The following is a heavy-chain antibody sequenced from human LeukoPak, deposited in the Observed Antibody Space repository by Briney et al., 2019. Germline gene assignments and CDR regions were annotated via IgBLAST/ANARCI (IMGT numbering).Heavy chain of an antibody. V-gene: IGHV3-30*03. D-gene: IGHD6-19*01. Sequence: GGSLRLSCAASGFTFSTYGMHWVRQAPGKGLEWVAVVSYDGNKKYYADSVKGRFTISRDNSKNTLYLQVNSLRAEDTAVYYCARDELAVAKKGFLDSWGQGTLVTVSS. CDR1: GFTFSTYG. J-gene: IGHJ4*02. CDR2: VSYDGNKK. CDR3: ARDELAVAKKGFLDS.